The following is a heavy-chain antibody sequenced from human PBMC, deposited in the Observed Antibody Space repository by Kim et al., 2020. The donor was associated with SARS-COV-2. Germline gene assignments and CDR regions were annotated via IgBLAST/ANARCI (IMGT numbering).Heavy chain of an antibody. CDR2: ISGSGGST. Sequence: GGSLRLSCAASGFTFSSYAMSWVRQAPGKGLEWVSAISGSGGSTYYADSVKGRFTISRDNSKNTLYLQMNSLRAEDTAVYYCAKDPHSGPGFGYDILTGYYRGGSADTLWGQGTLVTVSS. J-gene: IGHJ4*02. CDR3: AKDPHSGPGFGYDILTGYYRGGSADTL. CDR1: GFTFSSYA. V-gene: IGHV3-23*01. D-gene: IGHD3-9*01.